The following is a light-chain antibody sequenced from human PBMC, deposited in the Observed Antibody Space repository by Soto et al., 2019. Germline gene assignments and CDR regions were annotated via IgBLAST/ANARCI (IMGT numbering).Light chain of an antibody. Sequence: EIVMTQSPATLSVSPGERATLSCRASQSVSSNLAWYQQTPGQAPRLLIFDASTRATGIPARFSGSGSGTEFTLTISSLQSEAFAVYYCQQYDNWLGTFGQGTKVEVK. CDR2: DAS. CDR3: QQYDNWLGT. CDR1: QSVSSN. J-gene: IGKJ1*01. V-gene: IGKV3D-15*01.